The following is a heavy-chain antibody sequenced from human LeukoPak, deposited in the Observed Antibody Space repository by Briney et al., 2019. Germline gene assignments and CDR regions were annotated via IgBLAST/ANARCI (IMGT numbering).Heavy chain of an antibody. V-gene: IGHV4-34*01. CDR1: GGSFNGYY. J-gene: IGHJ4*02. CDR2: INHSGIT. Sequence: PSETLSLTCGVYGGSFNGYYWTWIRQPPGKGLEWIGEINHSGITNYNPSLKSRVTISIDTSKSQFSLKLNSVTAADTAVYYCSRGLSDVYWGQGTLVTVSS. CDR3: SRGLSDVY.